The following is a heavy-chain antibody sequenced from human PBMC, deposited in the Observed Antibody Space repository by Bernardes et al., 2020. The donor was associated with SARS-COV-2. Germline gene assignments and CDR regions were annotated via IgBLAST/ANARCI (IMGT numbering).Heavy chain of an antibody. CDR1: SGSIHNHY. CDR2: IYYSGST. CDR3: ARWGSGSSHYYYYYGMDV. J-gene: IGHJ6*04. V-gene: IGHV4-59*11. D-gene: IGHD3-16*01. Sequence: SKTLSPTCTVSSGSIHNHYLSWVRQPPGPGLEWIGYIYYSGSTHYNPSLKSRVTISLDTSKNQVSLRLSSVTAADTAVYYCARWGSGSSHYYYYYGMDVWGEGTTVTVSS.